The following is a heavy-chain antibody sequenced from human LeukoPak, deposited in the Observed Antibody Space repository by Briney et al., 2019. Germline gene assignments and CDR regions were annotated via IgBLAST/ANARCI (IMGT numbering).Heavy chain of an antibody. V-gene: IGHV4-61*02. D-gene: IGHD4-23*01. CDR2: IYTSGST. Sequence: SQTLSLTCTVSGGSISSGSYYWSWIRQPAGKGLEWIGRIYTSGSTNYNPSLKSRVTISVDTSKDQFSLKLSSVTAADTAVYYCARDLGVVTGAFDIWAQGTLVTVS. CDR3: ARDLGVVTGAFDI. CDR1: GGSISSGSYY. J-gene: IGHJ3*02.